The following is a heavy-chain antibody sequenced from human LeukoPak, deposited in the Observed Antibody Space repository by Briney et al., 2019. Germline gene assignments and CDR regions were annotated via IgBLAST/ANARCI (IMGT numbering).Heavy chain of an antibody. CDR3: TRPYDHSDY. Sequence: GGSLRLTCAASGFTFSGSAIHWVRQASGKGLEWIGRIKSKAYNYATTYAASVKGRFSISRDDSKSTAYLQMNSLKTEDTAVYYCTRPYDHSDYWGQGTLVTVSS. CDR2: IKSKAYNYAT. D-gene: IGHD1-14*01. CDR1: GFTFSGSA. J-gene: IGHJ4*02. V-gene: IGHV3-73*01.